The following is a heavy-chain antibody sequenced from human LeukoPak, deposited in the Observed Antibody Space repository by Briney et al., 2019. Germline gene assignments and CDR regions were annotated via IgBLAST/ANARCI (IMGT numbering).Heavy chain of an antibody. D-gene: IGHD4-17*01. CDR1: GFTFSSYS. CDR2: ISSSSSTI. J-gene: IGHJ2*01. V-gene: IGHV3-48*01. Sequence: GGSLRLSCAASGFTFSSYSMNWVRQAPGKGLEWVSYISSSSSTIYYADSVKGRFTISRDNAKNSLYLQMNSLRAEDTAVYYCARGLRRRFYGDYVSNWYFDLWGRGTLVTVSS. CDR3: ARGLRRRFYGDYVSNWYFDL.